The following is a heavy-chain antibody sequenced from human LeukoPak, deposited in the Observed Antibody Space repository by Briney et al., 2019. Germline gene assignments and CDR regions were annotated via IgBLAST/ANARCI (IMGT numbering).Heavy chain of an antibody. CDR3: ARVSRDGYNFDY. CDR2: IYYSGST. CDR1: GGSISSSSYY. V-gene: IGHV4-39*07. D-gene: IGHD5-24*01. Sequence: SETLSLTCTVSGGSISSSSYYWGWIRQPPGKGLEWIGSIYYSGSTYYNPSLKSRVTISVDKSKNQFSLKLSSVTAADTAVYYCARVSRDGYNFDYWGQGTLVTVSS. J-gene: IGHJ4*02.